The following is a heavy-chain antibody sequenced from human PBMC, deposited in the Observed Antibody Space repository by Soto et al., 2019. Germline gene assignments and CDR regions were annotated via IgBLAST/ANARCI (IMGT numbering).Heavy chain of an antibody. Sequence: ASVKVSCKASGYTFTGYYMHWVRQAPGQGLEWMGWINPNSGGTNYAQKFQGWVTMTRDTSISTAYMELSRLRSDDTAVYYCAREMDTHTRGGYYFDYWGQGTRVTVSS. CDR2: INPNSGGT. CDR3: AREMDTHTRGGYYFDY. V-gene: IGHV1-2*04. D-gene: IGHD5-18*01. J-gene: IGHJ4*02. CDR1: GYTFTGYY.